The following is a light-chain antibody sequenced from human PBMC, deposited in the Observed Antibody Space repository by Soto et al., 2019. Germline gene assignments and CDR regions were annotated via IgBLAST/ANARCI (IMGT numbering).Light chain of an antibody. J-gene: IGKJ4*01. V-gene: IGKV1-9*01. Sequence: QLTHAPSFRAESVVDRVNLTLLASQGINSHLAWYQQGPGKAAKLLIYAASTLQSGVPSRFSGSASGTEFTLTISSLQPEDFATYYCQKVSGYPLNCGGGTKGDI. CDR3: QKVSGYPLN. CDR1: QGINSH. CDR2: AAS.